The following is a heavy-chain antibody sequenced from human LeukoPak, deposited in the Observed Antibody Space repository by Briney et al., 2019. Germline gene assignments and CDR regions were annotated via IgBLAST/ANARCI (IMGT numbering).Heavy chain of an antibody. CDR3: ARAPSGPCDYYDSSGYFDY. J-gene: IGHJ4*02. CDR1: GGSISGYY. V-gene: IGHV4-59*08. Sequence: SETLSLTCTVSGGSISGYYWSWIRQPPGKGMEYIGHIYYSGNTDYNPSLKSRVTMSVDTSKNEFSLKLSSVTAADTAVYYCARAPSGPCDYYDSSGYFDYWGQGTLVTVSS. D-gene: IGHD3-22*01. CDR2: IYYSGNT.